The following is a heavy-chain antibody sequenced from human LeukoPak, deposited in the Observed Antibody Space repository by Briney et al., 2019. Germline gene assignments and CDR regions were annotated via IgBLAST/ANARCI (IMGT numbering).Heavy chain of an antibody. J-gene: IGHJ2*01. Sequence: KPSENLSLTSSVSGSSINSRHWSWNRQPAGQGLEWHWRGYTRGSTQYNPSLKSRVIMSIDTSRNQFSLRLNSVTAADTAVYYCARAKGRDVVATRERYFDLWGRGILVTVS. CDR2: GYTRGST. CDR1: GSSINSRH. D-gene: IGHD2-21*02. CDR3: ARAKGRDVVATRERYFDL. V-gene: IGHV4-4*07.